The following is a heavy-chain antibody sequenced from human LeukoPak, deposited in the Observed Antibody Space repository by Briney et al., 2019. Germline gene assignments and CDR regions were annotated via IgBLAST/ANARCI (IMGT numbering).Heavy chain of an antibody. CDR1: GSSFTSYW. V-gene: IGHV5-51*01. D-gene: IGHD3-3*02. CDR3: ARTIYTDFDY. CDR2: IYPGDSDT. Sequence: NLGESLKISCKGSGSSFTSYWIGWVRQMPGKALEWMGIIYPGDSDTRYSPSFQGQVTISADKSISTAYLQWSSLKASDTAMYYCARTIYTDFDYWGQGTLVTVSS. J-gene: IGHJ4*02.